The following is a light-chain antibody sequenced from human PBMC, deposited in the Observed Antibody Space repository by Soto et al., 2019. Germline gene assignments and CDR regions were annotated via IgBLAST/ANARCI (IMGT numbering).Light chain of an antibody. V-gene: IGLV2-14*01. J-gene: IGLJ2*01. CDR2: DVN. CDR3: ASYTSSSTLV. CDR1: SSDVGTYSY. Sequence: QSALTQPASVSGSPGQSITISCTGTSSDVGTYSYVSWYLQRPGKGPKLVIFDVNDRPSGVSNRFSGSKSGNTASLTISGLQAEDEADYYCASYTSSSTLVFGGGTKLTVL.